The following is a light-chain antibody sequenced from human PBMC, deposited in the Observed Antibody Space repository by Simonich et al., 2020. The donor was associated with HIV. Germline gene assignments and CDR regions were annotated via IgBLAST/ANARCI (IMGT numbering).Light chain of an antibody. CDR3: QQYNKWPPYT. CDR2: GAS. J-gene: IGKJ2*01. CDR1: QSVSSN. V-gene: IGKV3-15*01. Sequence: EIVMTQSPATLSVSPGETATLSCRASQSVSSNLAWYQQKHGQAPRLLIHGASTRATGIPARFSGSGSGTEFTLTISSLQSEDFAVYYCQQYNKWPPYTFGQWTKLEI.